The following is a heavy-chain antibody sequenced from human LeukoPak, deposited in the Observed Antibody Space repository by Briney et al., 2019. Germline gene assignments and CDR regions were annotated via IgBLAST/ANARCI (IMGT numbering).Heavy chain of an antibody. D-gene: IGHD3-22*01. CDR3: ARGPSFRYYAGSGYFYFDY. CDR2: INHSGST. V-gene: IGHV4-34*01. J-gene: IGHJ4*02. CDR1: GGSFSGYY. Sequence: SETLSLTCAVYGGSFSGYYWTWIRQSPGKGLEWIGEINHSGSTNYNPSLKSRVTISLDTSTDQFSLTLSSVTAADTALYFCARGPSFRYYAGSGYFYFDYWGQGTLVTVSS.